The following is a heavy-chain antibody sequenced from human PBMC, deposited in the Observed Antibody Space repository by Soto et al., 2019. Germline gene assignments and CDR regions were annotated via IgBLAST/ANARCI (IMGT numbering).Heavy chain of an antibody. J-gene: IGHJ4*02. CDR3: ASRDPGTSVDY. Sequence: SETLSLTCAVSGGSFTSNNWWTWVRQPPGQGLEWIGEIYRTGSTNYNPSLKSRVTISLDKSENQFSLKVASLTAADTAVYYCASRDPGTSVDYWGQGTLVTVSS. CDR1: GGSFTSNNW. V-gene: IGHV4-4*02. CDR2: IYRTGST. D-gene: IGHD1-7*01.